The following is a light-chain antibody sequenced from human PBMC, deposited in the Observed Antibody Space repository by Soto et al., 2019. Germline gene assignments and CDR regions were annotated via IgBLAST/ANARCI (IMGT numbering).Light chain of an antibody. CDR3: QQYGSSPWT. CDR2: AAS. CDR1: VSVSRNY. Sequence: EIVLTQSPGTLSLSPGERAILSCRASVSVSRNYLAWYQQKPGQTPRLLIYAASSRASVIPDRFRGSGSGTDFTLTISRLEPDDFVVYYCQQYGSSPWTFGQGTRVEI. J-gene: IGKJ1*01. V-gene: IGKV3-20*01.